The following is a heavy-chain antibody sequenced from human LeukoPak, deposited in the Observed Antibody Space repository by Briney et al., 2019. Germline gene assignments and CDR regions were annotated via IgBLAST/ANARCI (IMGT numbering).Heavy chain of an antibody. J-gene: IGHJ4*02. D-gene: IGHD3-10*01. CDR3: ARDLPPYYYGSGSCDY. CDR1: GGTFSSYA. V-gene: IGHV1-69*05. CDR2: IIPIFGTA. Sequence: SVKVSCKASGGTFSSYAISWVRQAPGQGLEWMGRIIPIFGTANYAQKFQGRVTITTDESTSTAYMELSSLSSEDTAVYYCARDLPPYYYGSGSCDYWGQGTLVTVSS.